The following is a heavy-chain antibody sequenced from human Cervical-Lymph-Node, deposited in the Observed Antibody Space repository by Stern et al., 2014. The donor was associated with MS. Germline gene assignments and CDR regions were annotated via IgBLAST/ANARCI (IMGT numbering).Heavy chain of an antibody. Sequence: VQLEESGGGVVQPGRSLRLTCTVSGFTFSSYGMHWVRQAPGKGLEWVAVISYDGSDTYYAESVKGRFTISRDNTKNTLYLEMRRLRREDTAVYYCVKRGITEVRGVRLGDYWGPGTLVIVSS. CDR3: VKRGITEVRGVRLGDY. CDR1: GFTFSSYG. D-gene: IGHD3-10*01. V-gene: IGHV3-30*18. CDR2: ISYDGSDT. J-gene: IGHJ4*02.